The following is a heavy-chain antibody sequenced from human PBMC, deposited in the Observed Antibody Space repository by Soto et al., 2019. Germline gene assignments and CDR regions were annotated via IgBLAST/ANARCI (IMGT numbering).Heavy chain of an antibody. J-gene: IGHJ4*02. V-gene: IGHV3-33*01. D-gene: IGHD3-9*01. CDR2: IWYDGSNK. Sequence: QVQLVESGGGVVQPGRSLRLSCAASGFTFSSYGTHWVRQAPGKGLEWVAVIWYDGSNKYYADSVKGRFTISRDNSKNTLYLQMNSLRAEDTAVYYCARELADYDILTGYYGDWGQGTLVTVSS. CDR3: ARELADYDILTGYYGD. CDR1: GFTFSSYG.